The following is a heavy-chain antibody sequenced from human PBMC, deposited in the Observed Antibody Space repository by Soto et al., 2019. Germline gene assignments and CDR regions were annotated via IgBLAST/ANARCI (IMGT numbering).Heavy chain of an antibody. CDR3: ARDGQTGAPFAFDV. CDR1: GFTFNRHG. D-gene: IGHD1-26*01. V-gene: IGHV3-33*01. Sequence: QVQLVESGGGVVQPGRSLRLSCAASGFTFNRHGIHWVHQAPGKGLEWVADITSTGDPQYYADSVKGRFTISRDNSKSIMYLQMNSLRADDTAIYFCARDGQTGAPFAFDVWGHGTMVAVS. J-gene: IGHJ3*01. CDR2: ITSTGDPQ.